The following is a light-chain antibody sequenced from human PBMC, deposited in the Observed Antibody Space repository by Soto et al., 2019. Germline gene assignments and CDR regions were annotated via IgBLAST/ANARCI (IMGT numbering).Light chain of an antibody. CDR2: EVS. J-gene: IGLJ2*01. CDR3: TSYAGSNIPVV. CDR1: SSDIGGYNF. V-gene: IGLV2-8*01. Sequence: QSVLTQPPSASGSPGQSVTISCTGTSSDIGGYNFVSWYQQHPGKAPKLMIYEVSKRPSGVPDRFSGSKSGNTASLTVSGVQADDEADYYCTSYAGSNIPVVFGGGTKVTVL.